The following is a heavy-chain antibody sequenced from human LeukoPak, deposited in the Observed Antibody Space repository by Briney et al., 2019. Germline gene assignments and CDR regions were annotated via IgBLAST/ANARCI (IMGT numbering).Heavy chain of an antibody. CDR2: IYYSGST. CDR3: ARDRSGYDIFDY. D-gene: IGHD5-12*01. J-gene: IGHJ4*02. CDR1: GGSISSSSYY. Sequence: SETLSLTCTVSGGSISSSSYYWGWIRQPPGKGLEWIGSIYYSGSTYYNPSLKSRVTISVDTSKNQFSLKLSSVTAADTAMYYCARDRSGYDIFDYWGQGTLVTVSS. V-gene: IGHV4-39*07.